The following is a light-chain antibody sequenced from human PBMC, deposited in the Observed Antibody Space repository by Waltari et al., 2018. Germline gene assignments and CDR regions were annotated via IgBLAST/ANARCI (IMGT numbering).Light chain of an antibody. Sequence: DIQLTPSPSFLSASIGDRVTITCRAHQGLSSYLAWYQQKQGKAPKLLIYAASTVQSGVPSRFSGSGSGTEFTLTISSLQPEDFATYYCQELNTYPQSLTFGGGTKVEI. J-gene: IGKJ4*01. CDR1: QGLSSY. CDR3: QELNTYPQSLT. CDR2: AAS. V-gene: IGKV1-9*01.